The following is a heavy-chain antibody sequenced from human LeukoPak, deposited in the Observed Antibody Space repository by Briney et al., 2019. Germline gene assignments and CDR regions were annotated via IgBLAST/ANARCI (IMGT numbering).Heavy chain of an antibody. V-gene: IGHV5-51*01. J-gene: IGHJ3*02. CDR1: GYSFTSYW. D-gene: IGHD3-22*01. Sequence: KCGESLKISCKGSGYSFTSYWIGWVRQMPGKGLEWMGIIYPGDSDTRYSPSFQGQVTISADKSISTAYLQWSSLKASDTAMYYCARIDYYDSSGYYYCAFDIWGQGTMVTVSS. CDR2: IYPGDSDT. CDR3: ARIDYYDSSGYYYCAFDI.